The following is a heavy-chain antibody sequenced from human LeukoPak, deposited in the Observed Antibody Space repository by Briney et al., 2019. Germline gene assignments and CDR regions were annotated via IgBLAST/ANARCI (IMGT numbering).Heavy chain of an antibody. D-gene: IGHD1-26*01. Sequence: GGSLRLSCAASGFFFSSYAMSWVRQAPGKGLEWVSDISGSGGGTYYADSVKGRFTISRDNSKNTLYLEMNSLRAEDTAIYYCAKDRIVGATADVFDIWGQGTMVTVSS. J-gene: IGHJ3*02. V-gene: IGHV3-23*01. CDR2: ISGSGGGT. CDR1: GFFFSSYA. CDR3: AKDRIVGATADVFDI.